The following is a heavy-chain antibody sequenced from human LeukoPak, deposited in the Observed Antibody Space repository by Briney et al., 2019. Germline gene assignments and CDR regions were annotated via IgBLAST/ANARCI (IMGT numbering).Heavy chain of an antibody. D-gene: IGHD2-15*01. J-gene: IGHJ4*02. CDR2: ISSSSSYI. Sequence: GGSLSLSCPASAFTFSSYSMNCVRQAPGKWLEWVSSISSSSSYIYYADSVKGQFTISRDNAKNLLYLQMNNLRAEDRAVYYCARRLYCSGGSCKYFDYWGQGTLVTVSS. CDR3: ARRLYCSGGSCKYFDY. CDR1: AFTFSSYS. V-gene: IGHV3-21*01.